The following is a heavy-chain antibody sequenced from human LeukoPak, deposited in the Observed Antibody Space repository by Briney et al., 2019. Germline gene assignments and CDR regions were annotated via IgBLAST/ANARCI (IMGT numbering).Heavy chain of an antibody. Sequence: ASVKVSCKASGYTFTGYYMHWVRQAPGQGLEWMGWINPNSGGTNYAQKFQGRVTMTRDTSISTAYMELSRLRSDDTAVYYCARDQYSSSSGVGDVEPHYWGQGTLVTVSS. J-gene: IGHJ4*02. V-gene: IGHV1-2*02. CDR1: GYTFTGYY. CDR2: INPNSGGT. D-gene: IGHD6-6*01. CDR3: ARDQYSSSSGVGDVEPHY.